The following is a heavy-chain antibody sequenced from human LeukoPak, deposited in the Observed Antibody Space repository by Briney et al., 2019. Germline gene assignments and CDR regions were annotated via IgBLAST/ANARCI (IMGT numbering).Heavy chain of an antibody. CDR2: INPNSGGT. J-gene: IGHJ4*02. CDR1: GYTFTGYY. Sequence: GASVKVSCKASGYTFTGYYMHWVRQAPGQGLEWMGWINPNSGGTNYAQKFQGWVTMTRDTSISTAYMELSRLRSDDTAVYYCGTQIGAYSSSWYYFDYWGQGTLVTVSS. V-gene: IGHV1-2*04. CDR3: GTQIGAYSSSWYYFDY. D-gene: IGHD6-13*01.